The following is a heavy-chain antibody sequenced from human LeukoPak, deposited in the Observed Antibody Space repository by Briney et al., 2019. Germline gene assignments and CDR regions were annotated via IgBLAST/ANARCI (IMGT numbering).Heavy chain of an antibody. D-gene: IGHD5-18*01. CDR2: ISSSSSTI. CDR3: ARDQVLYSSGLYYYYGMDV. CDR1: GLTFSNYN. V-gene: IGHV3-48*02. J-gene: IGHJ6*02. Sequence: EGSLRLSCAASGLTFSNYNMNWVRQAPGKGLEWVSYISSSSSTIYYADSVKGRFTISRDNAKNSLYLQMNSLRDEDTAVYYCARDQVLYSSGLYYYYGMDVWGQGTLVTVSS.